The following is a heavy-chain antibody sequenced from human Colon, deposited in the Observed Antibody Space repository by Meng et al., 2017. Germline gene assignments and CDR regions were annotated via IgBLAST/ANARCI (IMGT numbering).Heavy chain of an antibody. Sequence: QVPVQGSGPGLVRPSETLSLSCTVSGGSVSSGSYYWSWIRQPPGKGLEWIGDIYYTGSTNYNPSLKSRVTISVDTSKNQFSLKLSSVTAADTAVYYCARGPLDYWGQGTLVTVSS. CDR3: ARGPLDY. CDR2: IYYTGST. J-gene: IGHJ4*02. V-gene: IGHV4-61*01. CDR1: GGSVSSGSYY.